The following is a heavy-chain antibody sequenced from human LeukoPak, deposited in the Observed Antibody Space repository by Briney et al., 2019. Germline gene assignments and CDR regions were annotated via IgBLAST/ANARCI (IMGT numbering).Heavy chain of an antibody. D-gene: IGHD3-10*01. CDR2: IYYSGST. J-gene: IGHJ5*02. V-gene: IGHV4-59*01. Sequence: SETLSLTCTVSGGSISSYYWSWIRQPPGKGLEWIGYIYYSGSTNYNPSLKSRVTISVDTSKNQFSLKLSSVTAADTAVYYCARGGFGKMRWFDPWGQGTLVTVSS. CDR3: ARGGFGKMRWFDP. CDR1: GGSISSYY.